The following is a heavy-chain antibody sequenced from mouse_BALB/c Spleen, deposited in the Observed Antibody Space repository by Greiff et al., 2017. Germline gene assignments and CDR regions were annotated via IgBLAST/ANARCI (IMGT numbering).Heavy chain of an antibody. CDR2: ISYSGST. Sequence: EVQRVESGPSLVKPSQTLSLTCSVTGDSITSGYWNWIRKFPGNKLEYMGYISYSGSTYYNPSLKSRISITRDTSKNQYYLQLNSVTTEDTATYYCARSGYGNYYYAMDYWGQGTSVTVSS. V-gene: IGHV3-8*02. CDR1: GDSITSGY. D-gene: IGHD2-10*02. CDR3: ARSGYGNYYYAMDY. J-gene: IGHJ4*01.